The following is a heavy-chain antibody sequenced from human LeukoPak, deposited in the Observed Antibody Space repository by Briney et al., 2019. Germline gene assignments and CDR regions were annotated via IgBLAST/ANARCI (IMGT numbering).Heavy chain of an antibody. CDR1: GGSISSGGYY. CDR2: IYYSGST. D-gene: IGHD3-10*01. CDR3: ARVSDYYGSGSYYRGFDY. J-gene: IGHJ4*02. Sequence: SETLPLTCTVSGGSISSGGYYWSWIRQHPGKGLEWIGYIYYSGSTYYNPSLKSRVTISVDTSKNQFSLKLSSVTAADTAVYYCARVSDYYGSGSYYRGFDYWGQGTLVTVSS. V-gene: IGHV4-31*03.